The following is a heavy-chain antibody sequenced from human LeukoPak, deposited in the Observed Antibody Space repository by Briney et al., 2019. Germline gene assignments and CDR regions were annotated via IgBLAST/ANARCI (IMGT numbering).Heavy chain of an antibody. D-gene: IGHD3-22*01. CDR1: GFTFSSYG. J-gene: IGHJ3*01. V-gene: IGHV3-30*03. Sequence: GGSLRLSCAASGFTFSSYGIHWVRQAPGKGLEWVAVISDDGSHKYYADSVKGRFTISRDNPKNMLSLQMNSLRPEDTAVYYCARASTWVPGYDSFGYYYPYALDLWGQGTMVTVSS. CDR3: ARASTWVPGYDSFGYYYPYALDL. CDR2: ISDDGSHK.